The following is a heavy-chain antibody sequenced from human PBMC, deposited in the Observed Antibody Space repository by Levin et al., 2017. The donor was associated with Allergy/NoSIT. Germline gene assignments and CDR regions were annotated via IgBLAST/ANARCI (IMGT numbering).Heavy chain of an antibody. CDR2: ISYDGSNK. CDR1: GFTFSSYA. Sequence: GGSLRLSCAASGFTFSSYAMHWVRQAPGKGLEWVAVISYDGSNKYYADSVKGRFTISRDNSKNTLYLQMNSLRAEDTAVYYCARDGVECSSTSCYGGVYYYYGMDVWGQGTTVTVSS. CDR3: ARDGVECSSTSCYGGVYYYYGMDV. D-gene: IGHD2-2*01. V-gene: IGHV3-30*04. J-gene: IGHJ6*02.